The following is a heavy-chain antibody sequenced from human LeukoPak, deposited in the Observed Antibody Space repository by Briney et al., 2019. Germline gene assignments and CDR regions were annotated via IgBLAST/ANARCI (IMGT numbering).Heavy chain of an antibody. CDR2: INPDSGGT. CDR1: RDIFTSYY. CDR3: ARDRGSSWYVDY. V-gene: IGHV1-2*02. J-gene: IGHJ4*02. D-gene: IGHD6-13*01. Sequence: ASVKVSCKASRDIFTSYYIHWVRQAPGQGLEWMGWINPDSGGTKYAQKFQGRVTMTSDTSIGTAYMELTRLRSDDTAVYYCARDRGSSWYVDYWGQGTLVTVSS.